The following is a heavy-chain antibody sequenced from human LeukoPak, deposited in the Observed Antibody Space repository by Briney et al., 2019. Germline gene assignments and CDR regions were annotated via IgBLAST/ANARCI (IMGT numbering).Heavy chain of an antibody. CDR2: INHNGNVN. Sequence: GGSLRLSCAASGFTFSSYWMNWARQAPGKGLEWVASINHNGNVNYYVDSVKGRFTISRDNAKNSLYLQMSNLRAEDRAVYSCARGGGLDVWGQGATVTVSS. CDR1: GFTFSSYW. D-gene: IGHD3-16*01. V-gene: IGHV3-7*03. CDR3: ARGGGLDV. J-gene: IGHJ6*02.